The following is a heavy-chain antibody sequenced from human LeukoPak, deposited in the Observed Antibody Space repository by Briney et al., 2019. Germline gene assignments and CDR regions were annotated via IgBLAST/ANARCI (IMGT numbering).Heavy chain of an antibody. Sequence: ASVKVSCKASGYTFTSYDINWVRQATGQGLEWMGWMNPNSGNTGYAQKFQGRVTMTRNTSISTAYMELSSLRSEDTAVYYCARDVEYYYDSSGYSPSTWGQGTLVTVSS. V-gene: IGHV1-8*01. CDR2: MNPNSGNT. D-gene: IGHD3-22*01. CDR3: ARDVEYYYDSSGYSPST. CDR1: GYTFTSYD. J-gene: IGHJ4*02.